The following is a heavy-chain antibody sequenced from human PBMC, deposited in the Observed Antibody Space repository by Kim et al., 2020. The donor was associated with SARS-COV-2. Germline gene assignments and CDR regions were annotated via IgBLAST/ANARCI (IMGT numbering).Heavy chain of an antibody. Sequence: YADSLKGRFTISRDNSKNTLYVQMNGRRAEDTGVYYCAKGGGGSYHHAYWGQGTLVTVSS. CDR3: AKGGGGSYHHAY. V-gene: IGHV3-23*01. J-gene: IGHJ4*02. D-gene: IGHD1-26*01.